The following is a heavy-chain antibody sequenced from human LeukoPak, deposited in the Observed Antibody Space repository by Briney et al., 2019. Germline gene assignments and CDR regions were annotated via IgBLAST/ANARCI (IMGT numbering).Heavy chain of an antibody. Sequence: ASVKVSCKASGYTFTGYYMHWVRQAPGQGLEWMGWINPNSGGTNYAQKFQGRVTMTRDTSISTAYMELSRLRSDDTAVYYCASRITIFGVAPFDPWGQGTLVTVSS. J-gene: IGHJ5*02. V-gene: IGHV1-2*02. CDR2: INPNSGGT. CDR1: GYTFTGYY. D-gene: IGHD3-3*01. CDR3: ASRITIFGVAPFDP.